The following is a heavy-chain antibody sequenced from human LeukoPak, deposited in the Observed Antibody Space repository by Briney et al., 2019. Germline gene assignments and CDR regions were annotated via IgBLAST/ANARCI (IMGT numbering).Heavy chain of an antibody. D-gene: IGHD6-19*01. CDR1: GYSFISSD. J-gene: IGHJ4*02. CDR2: MNPNSGNT. CDR3: ARGYKPAYSTGWSIFDY. Sequence: ASVKASCKASGYSFISSDINWVRQATGQGLEWMGWMNPNSGNTAYAQKFQGRVTMTRNTSVDTAYMELSSLKCDDTAVYYCARGYKPAYSTGWSIFDYWGQGTLVAVSS. V-gene: IGHV1-8*01.